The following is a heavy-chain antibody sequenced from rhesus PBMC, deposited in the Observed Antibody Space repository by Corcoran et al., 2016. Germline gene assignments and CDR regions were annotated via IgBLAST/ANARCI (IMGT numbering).Heavy chain of an antibody. D-gene: IGHD6-37*01. V-gene: IGHV3-103*01. CDR2: IGFASDT. CDR3: TKETHGWSFFDY. J-gene: IGHJ4*01. Sequence: EVPLVASGGGLAKPGGSLRLSCPTSVFSFNNYAFPWVRQAPEKGREWVSAIGFASDTYYADSVKGRFTISRDNSKNTVSLQMNTLTTEDTAVYYCTKETHGWSFFDYWGQGVLVTVSS. CDR1: VFSFNNYA.